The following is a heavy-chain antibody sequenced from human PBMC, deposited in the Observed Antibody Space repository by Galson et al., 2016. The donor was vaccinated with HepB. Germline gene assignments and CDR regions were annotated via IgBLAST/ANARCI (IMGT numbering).Heavy chain of an antibody. V-gene: IGHV2-70*01. CDR2: IDWNDDK. CDR1: GFSLTTASMC. Sequence: PALVKPTQTLTLTCTFSGFSLTTASMCVSWIRQSPGKALEFLALIDWNDDKYYTASLKTRLTISRDTSKNEVVLTMTDMDPVDTATYFCSRSRGGHEVVRGYYYHFYYGMDVWGQGTAVTVSS. D-gene: IGHD3-3*02. CDR3: SRSRGGHEVVRGYYYHFYYGMDV. J-gene: IGHJ6*02.